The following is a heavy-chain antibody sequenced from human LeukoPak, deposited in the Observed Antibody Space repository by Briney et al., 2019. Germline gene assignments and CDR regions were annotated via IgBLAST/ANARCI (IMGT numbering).Heavy chain of an antibody. Sequence: GGSLRLSCAASGFTFSSYSMNWVRQAPGKGLEWVSSISSSSSYIYYADSVKGRFTISRDNAKNSLYLQMNSLGAEDTAVYYCARDEGGYSGYDQSLFDYWGQGTLVTVSS. CDR2: ISSSSSYI. CDR1: GFTFSSYS. J-gene: IGHJ4*02. D-gene: IGHD5-12*01. CDR3: ARDEGGYSGYDQSLFDY. V-gene: IGHV3-21*01.